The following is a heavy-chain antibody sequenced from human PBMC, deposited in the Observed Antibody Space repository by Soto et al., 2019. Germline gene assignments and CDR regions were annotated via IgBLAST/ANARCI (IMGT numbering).Heavy chain of an antibody. D-gene: IGHD3-10*01. CDR3: ARGSYGAGSDY. J-gene: IGHJ4*01. Sequence: PSETLSLTCTVSGASISSGDYSWSWIRQPPGKGLEWIGYVFRSGSTYYSPSLKSRVTISVDGSKNQFSLKLTSVTAADTGVYYCARGSYGAGSDYWGQEPWSPSPQ. CDR1: GASISSGDYS. CDR2: VFRSGST. V-gene: IGHV4-30-2*01.